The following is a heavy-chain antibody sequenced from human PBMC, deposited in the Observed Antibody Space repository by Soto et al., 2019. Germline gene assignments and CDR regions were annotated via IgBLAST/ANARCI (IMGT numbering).Heavy chain of an antibody. V-gene: IGHV5-10-1*01. CDR2: IDPSDSYT. CDR3: AHLGDIVVVPAAMSGNY. J-gene: IGHJ4*02. CDR1: RYSFTNYW. D-gene: IGHD2-2*01. Sequence: GESLKISCKGSRYSFTNYWISWVRQMPGKGLEWMGRIDPSDSYTNYSPSFQGHVTFSADKSISTAYLQWSSLKASDTAMYYCAHLGDIVVVPAAMSGNYWGQGTLVTVS.